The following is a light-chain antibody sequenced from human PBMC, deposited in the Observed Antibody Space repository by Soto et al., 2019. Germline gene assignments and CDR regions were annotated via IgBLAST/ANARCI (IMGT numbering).Light chain of an antibody. CDR3: QQSYSSLLT. Sequence: IQMTQSPSSLSASVWDRVTITCRASQSINSYLNWYQQKPRKAPKLLIYAASSLQSGVPSRFSGSGSGTDFTLTISSLQPEDFATYYCQQSYSSLLTFGGGTKVEIK. J-gene: IGKJ4*01. CDR2: AAS. V-gene: IGKV1-39*01. CDR1: QSINSY.